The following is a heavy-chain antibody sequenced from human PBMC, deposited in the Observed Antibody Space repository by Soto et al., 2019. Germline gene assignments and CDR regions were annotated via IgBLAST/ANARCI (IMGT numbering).Heavy chain of an antibody. CDR3: ARTVVVPMYYDYYMDV. Sequence: QVQLQESGPGLVKPSQTLSLTCTVSGGSISSGGYYWTWIRQHPRKGLEWIGHIYHSGSTHYNPSLESRLTITVDKSKRQFSLRLTSVSAADTAVYYCARTVVVPMYYDYYMDVWGKGTTVTVSS. CDR2: IYHSGST. D-gene: IGHD2-2*01. CDR1: GGSISSGGYY. J-gene: IGHJ6*03. V-gene: IGHV4-31*03.